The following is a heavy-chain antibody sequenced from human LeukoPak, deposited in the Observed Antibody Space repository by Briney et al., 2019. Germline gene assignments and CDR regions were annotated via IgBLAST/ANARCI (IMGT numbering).Heavy chain of an antibody. CDR1: GGSISTYY. J-gene: IGHJ6*02. CDR2: IYYSGST. Sequence: PSETLSLTCSVSGGSISTYYWSWIRQPPGKGLEWIGYIYYSGSTNYNPSLKSRVTISVDTSKNQFSLKLSSVTAADTAVYYCARHLYPYYYYGMDVWGQGTTVTVSS. V-gene: IGHV4-59*08. D-gene: IGHD2-8*01. CDR3: ARHLYPYYYYGMDV.